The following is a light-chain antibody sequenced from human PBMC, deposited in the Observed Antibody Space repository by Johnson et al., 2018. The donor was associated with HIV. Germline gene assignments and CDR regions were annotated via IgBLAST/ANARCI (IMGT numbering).Light chain of an antibody. Sequence: QPVLTKPPSVSAAPGQKVTISCSGSSSNIGNNYVSWYQQLPGTAPKLLIYENNKRPSGIPDRFSGSKSGTSATLGITGLQTGDEADYYCGTWDSSLSAGVFGTGTKVTVL. CDR2: ENN. CDR1: SSNIGNNY. J-gene: IGLJ1*01. CDR3: GTWDSSLSAGV. V-gene: IGLV1-51*02.